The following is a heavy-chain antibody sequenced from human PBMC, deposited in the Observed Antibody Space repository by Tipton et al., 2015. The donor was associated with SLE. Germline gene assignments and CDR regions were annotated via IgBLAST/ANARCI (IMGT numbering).Heavy chain of an antibody. Sequence: TLSLTCTVSGGSISSSTNYWGWIRQHPGKGLEWIGYIYYSGSTFYNPSLKSRVTISVDTSKNQFSLKLSSVTAADTAVYYCARDGDYYDSSGYFFDAFDIWGQGTMVTVSS. D-gene: IGHD3-22*01. CDR2: IYYSGST. CDR1: GGSISSSTNY. J-gene: IGHJ3*02. CDR3: ARDGDYYDSSGYFFDAFDI. V-gene: IGHV4-31*03.